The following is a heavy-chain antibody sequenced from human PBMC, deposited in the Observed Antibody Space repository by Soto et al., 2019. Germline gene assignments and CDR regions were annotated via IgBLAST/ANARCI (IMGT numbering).Heavy chain of an antibody. Sequence: GGSLRLSCAASGFTFDDYAMHWVRQAPGKGLEWVSGISWNSGSIGYADSVKGRFTISRDNAKNSLYLQMNSLRAEDTALYYCAKDMSGVVVPAGFDYWGQGTLVTVSS. J-gene: IGHJ4*02. CDR3: AKDMSGVVVPAGFDY. CDR2: ISWNSGSI. V-gene: IGHV3-9*01. D-gene: IGHD2-2*01. CDR1: GFTFDDYA.